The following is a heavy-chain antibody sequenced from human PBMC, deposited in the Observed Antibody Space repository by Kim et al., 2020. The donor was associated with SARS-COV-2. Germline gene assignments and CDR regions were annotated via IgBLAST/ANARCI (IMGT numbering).Heavy chain of an antibody. V-gene: IGHV1-18*01. Sequence: EQKLPGRVTMTTDTSTSKAYMERRSLRSDDTAVYYCARAPPYNWNDRFDYWGQGTLVTVSS. J-gene: IGHJ4*02. D-gene: IGHD1-1*01. CDR3: ARAPPYNWNDRFDY.